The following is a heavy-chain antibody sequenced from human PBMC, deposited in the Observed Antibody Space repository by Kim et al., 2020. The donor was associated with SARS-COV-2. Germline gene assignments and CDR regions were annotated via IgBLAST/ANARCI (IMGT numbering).Heavy chain of an antibody. CDR2: INNSGST. CDR3: ASTTQPYYFDY. V-gene: IGHV4-34*01. J-gene: IGHJ4*02. CDR1: GGSFSGYY. Sequence: SETLSLTCAVYGGSFSGYYWSWIRQPPGKGLEWIGEINNSGSTNYNPSLKSRVTISVDTSKNQFSLKLSSVTAADTAVYYCASTTQPYYFDYWGQGTLVT. D-gene: IGHD2-2*01.